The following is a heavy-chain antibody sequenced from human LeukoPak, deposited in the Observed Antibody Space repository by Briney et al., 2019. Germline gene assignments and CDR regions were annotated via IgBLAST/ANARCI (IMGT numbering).Heavy chain of an antibody. CDR2: IYCSGST. D-gene: IGHD5-18*01. Sequence: SESLSLTCTVSGGSISSSSYYWGWTRQPPGKGLEWIGSIYCSGSTYYNPSLKSRVTISVDTSKNQFSLKLSSVTAADTAVYYCARHGIQLWVYYFDYWGQGTLVTVSS. V-gene: IGHV4-39*01. CDR3: ARHGIQLWVYYFDY. J-gene: IGHJ4*02. CDR1: GGSISSSSYY.